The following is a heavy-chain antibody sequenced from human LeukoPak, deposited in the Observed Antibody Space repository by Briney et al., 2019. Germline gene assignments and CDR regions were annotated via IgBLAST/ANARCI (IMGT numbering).Heavy chain of an antibody. CDR2: ISADGGSA. Sequence: PGGSLRLSCAASGFTFGSYALSWVRQAPGKGLEWVSAISADGGSAWYAGSVRGRSTTSRDNSKNTVYLQMNTLRAEDTAVYFCARDRNFPRDQFDYWGQGTLVTVSS. CDR3: ARDRNFPRDQFDY. CDR1: GFTFGSYA. D-gene: IGHD4-11*01. J-gene: IGHJ4*02. V-gene: IGHV3-23*01.